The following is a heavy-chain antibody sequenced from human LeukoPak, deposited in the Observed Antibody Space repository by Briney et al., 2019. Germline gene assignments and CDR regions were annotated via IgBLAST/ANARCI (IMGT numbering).Heavy chain of an antibody. V-gene: IGHV1-2*02. CDR1: GFTFTAYY. CDR2: INPNRGGT. CDR3: SRGPHWDPHFDF. J-gene: IGHJ4*02. Sequence: ASVNVSCKASGFTFTAYYMHWVRQAPGQRLEWMGWINPNRGGTNYAQNFQGRVIMTWDTSISTASMELSRLRSDDTAVYYCSRGPHWDPHFDFWGQGTLVTVSS. D-gene: IGHD7-27*01.